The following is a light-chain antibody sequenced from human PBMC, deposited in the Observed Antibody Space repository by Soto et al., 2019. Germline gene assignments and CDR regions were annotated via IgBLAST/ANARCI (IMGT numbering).Light chain of an antibody. V-gene: IGKV1-9*01. J-gene: IGKJ1*01. CDR3: QELNSYPRT. CDR2: VAS. CDR1: QGISSY. Sequence: DIQLTQSPSFLSASVGDRVTITCRASQGISSYLAWYHQKPGKAPKLLIYVASTLQSGVPSRFSGSGSGTEFTLTISSLQPEDFATYYCQELNSYPRTFGQGTKVEIK.